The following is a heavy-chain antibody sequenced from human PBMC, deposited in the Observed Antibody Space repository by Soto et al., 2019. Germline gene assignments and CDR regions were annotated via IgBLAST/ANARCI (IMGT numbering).Heavy chain of an antibody. CDR3: ARMGSKAVAGGGWFDP. V-gene: IGHV6-1*01. CDR1: GDSVSRNSAA. J-gene: IGHJ5*02. Sequence: SQTLSLTCAISGDSVSRNSAAWNWIRQSPSRGLEWLGRTYYRSKWYNDYAVSVKSRITINPDTSKNQFSLQLNSVTPEDTAVYYCARMGSKAVAGGGWFDPWGQGTLVTVSS. CDR2: TYYRSKWYN. D-gene: IGHD6-19*01.